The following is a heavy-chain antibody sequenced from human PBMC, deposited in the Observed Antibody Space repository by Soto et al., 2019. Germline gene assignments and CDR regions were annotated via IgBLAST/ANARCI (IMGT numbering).Heavy chain of an antibody. J-gene: IGHJ3*02. CDR1: GFTFSSYA. Sequence: GGSLRLSCAASGFTFSSYAMSWVRQAPGKGLEWVSAISGSGGSTYYADSVKGRFTISRDNSKNTLYLQMNSLRAEDTAVYYCAKDGYSYAPGQNDAFDIWGQGTMVTVSS. CDR2: ISGSGGST. V-gene: IGHV3-23*01. D-gene: IGHD5-18*01. CDR3: AKDGYSYAPGQNDAFDI.